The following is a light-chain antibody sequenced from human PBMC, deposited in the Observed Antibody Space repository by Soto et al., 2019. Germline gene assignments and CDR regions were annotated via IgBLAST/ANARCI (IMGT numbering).Light chain of an antibody. CDR3: QQYHDWPPIT. Sequence: EIVMTQSPDTLSVSPGEGVTLSCRASQSVSSDLAWYQQKPGQSPRLLMYGASTRATDIPARFSGGGSGTEFTLTISSLQSGDVAIYYCQQYHDWPPITFGPGTKVEIK. CDR1: QSVSSD. J-gene: IGKJ3*01. CDR2: GAS. V-gene: IGKV3-15*01.